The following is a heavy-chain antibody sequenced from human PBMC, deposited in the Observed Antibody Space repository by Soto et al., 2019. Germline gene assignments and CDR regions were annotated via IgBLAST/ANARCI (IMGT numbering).Heavy chain of an antibody. CDR1: GGSISSYY. CDR3: ARSIAAEPPIGGMDV. D-gene: IGHD6-13*01. CDR2: IYYSGST. J-gene: IGHJ6*02. V-gene: IGHV4-59*01. Sequence: KPSETLSLTCTVSGGSISSYYWSWIRQPPGKGLEWIGYIYYSGSTNYNPSLKSRVTISVDTSKNQFSLKLSSVTAADTAVYYCARSIAAEPPIGGMDVWGQGTTVTVSS.